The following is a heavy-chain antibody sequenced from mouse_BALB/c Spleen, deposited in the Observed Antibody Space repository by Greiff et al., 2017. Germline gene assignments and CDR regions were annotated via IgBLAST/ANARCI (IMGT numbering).Heavy chain of an antibody. J-gene: IGHJ4*01. CDR2: INPSTGYT. CDR3: AKPLPMDY. Sequence: QVQLQQSGAELAKPGASVKMSCKASGYTFTSYWMHWVKQRPGQGLEWIGYINPSTGYTEYNQKFKDKATLTADKSSSTAYMQLSSLTSEDSAVYYCAKPLPMDYWGQGTSVTVSS. CDR1: GYTFTSYW. V-gene: IGHV1-7*01.